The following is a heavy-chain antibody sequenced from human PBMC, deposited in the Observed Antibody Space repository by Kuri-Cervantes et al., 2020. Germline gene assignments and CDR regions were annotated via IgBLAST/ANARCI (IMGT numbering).Heavy chain of an antibody. V-gene: IGHV3-23*01. D-gene: IGHD3-16*01. CDR2: ISNSGGNT. CDR3: ATHPKILAYEVC. CDR1: GFTFSSYA. Sequence: LSLTCAASGFTFSSYAMSWVRQAPGKGLEWVSGISNSGGNTYNADSVKGRFTISRDNSKSTLYLQMNSLRAEDTAVYYCATHPKILAYEVCWGQGTLVTVSS. J-gene: IGHJ4*02.